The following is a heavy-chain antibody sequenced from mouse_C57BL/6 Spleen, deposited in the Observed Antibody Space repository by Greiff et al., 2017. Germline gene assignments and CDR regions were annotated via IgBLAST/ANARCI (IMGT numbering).Heavy chain of an antibody. V-gene: IGHV1-42*01. D-gene: IGHD6-5*01. CDR1: GYSFTGYY. CDR2: INPSTGGT. J-gene: IGHJ2*01. Sequence: VQLQQSGPELVKPGASVKISCKASGYSFTGYYMNWVKQSPEKSLEWIGEINPSTGGTTYNQKFKAKATLTVDKSSSTAYMQLKSLTSEDSAVYYCERWGKSYAPRDYFDYWGQGTTLTVSS. CDR3: ERWGKSYAPRDYFDY.